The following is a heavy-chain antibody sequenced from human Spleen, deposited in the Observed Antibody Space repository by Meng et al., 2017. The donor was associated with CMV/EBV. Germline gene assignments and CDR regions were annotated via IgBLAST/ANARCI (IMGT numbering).Heavy chain of an antibody. CDR3: ATGFGVYAAFDY. J-gene: IGHJ4*02. CDR1: GFTFNNAW. Sequence: GESLKISCAASGFTFNNAWMSWVRQAPGKGLEWVGRIKSKADRGTTDYAAPVKGRFTISRDDSKYTLYLQINILKTDDTAVYFCATGFGVYAAFDYWGQGTLVTVSS. D-gene: IGHD2-8*01. V-gene: IGHV3-15*01. CDR2: IKSKADRGTT.